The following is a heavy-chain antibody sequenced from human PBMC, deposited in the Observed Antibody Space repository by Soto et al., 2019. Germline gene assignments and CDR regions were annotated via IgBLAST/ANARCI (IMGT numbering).Heavy chain of an antibody. J-gene: IGHJ4*01. D-gene: IGHD3-3*01. CDR3: ARDPPEYDFWSGYYFSYFDH. CDR2: ISAYNGNT. V-gene: IGHV1-18*01. CDR1: GYTFTSYG. Sequence: ASVKVSCKASGYTFTSYGISWVRQAPGQGLERMGWISAYNGNTNYAQKLQGRVTMTTDTSTSTAYMELRSLRSDDTAVYYCARDPPEYDFWSGYYFSYFDHWGHGTLVT.